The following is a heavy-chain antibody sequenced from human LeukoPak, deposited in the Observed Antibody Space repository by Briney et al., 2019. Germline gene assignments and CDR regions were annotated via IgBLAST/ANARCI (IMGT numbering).Heavy chain of an antibody. CDR1: GDSVSSNSAA. Sequence: SLTLSLTCAISGDSVSSNSAAWNWIRQSPSRGLEWLGRTYYRSKWYNDYAVSVKSRITINPDTSKNQFSLQLNSVTPEDTAVYYCARDNGAAGYYYYGMDVWGQGTTVTVSS. V-gene: IGHV6-1*01. CDR2: TYYRSKWYN. J-gene: IGHJ6*02. D-gene: IGHD1-26*01. CDR3: ARDNGAAGYYYYGMDV.